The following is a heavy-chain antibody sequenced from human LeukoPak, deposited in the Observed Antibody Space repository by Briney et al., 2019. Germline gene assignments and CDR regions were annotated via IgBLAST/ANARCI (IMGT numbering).Heavy chain of an antibody. Sequence: PGGSLRLSCAASGFSISASAMHWVRQASGKGLEWISRVRTKTNNYATAYAASVKGRFTISRDDPKNTAYLQMNSLKTEDTAVYYCARALYYYDSSGDAFDIWGQGTMVTVSS. CDR3: ARALYYYDSSGDAFDI. CDR2: VRTKTNNYAT. J-gene: IGHJ3*02. D-gene: IGHD3-22*01. V-gene: IGHV3-73*01. CDR1: GFSISASA.